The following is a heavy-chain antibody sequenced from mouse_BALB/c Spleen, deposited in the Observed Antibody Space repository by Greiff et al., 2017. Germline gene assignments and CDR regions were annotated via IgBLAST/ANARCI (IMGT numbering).Heavy chain of an antibody. CDR3: ARHGLGGYFDV. V-gene: IGHV5-12-1*01. J-gene: IGHJ1*01. Sequence: EVMLVESGGGLVKPGGSLKLSCAASGFAFSSYDMSWVRQTPEKRLEWVAYISSGGGSTYYPDTVKGRFTISRDNAKNTLYLQMSSLKSEDTAMYYCARHGLGGYFDVWGAGTTVTVSS. CDR2: ISSGGGST. D-gene: IGHD3-3*01. CDR1: GFAFSSYD.